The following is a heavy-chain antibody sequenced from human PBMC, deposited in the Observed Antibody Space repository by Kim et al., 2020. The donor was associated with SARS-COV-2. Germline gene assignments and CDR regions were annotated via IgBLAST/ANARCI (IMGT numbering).Heavy chain of an antibody. CDR1: GFSFKNYC. Sequence: GGSLRLSCEASGFSFKNYCMHWVRQAPGKGLEWVADLSYDGNNNYYADSVKGRFTISRDTSKNTIFLHMSSLRVEDTAVYYCATARSGWLGGPFDYWGLGTLVTVSS. D-gene: IGHD6-19*01. CDR2: LSYDGNNN. CDR3: ATARSGWLGGPFDY. V-gene: IGHV3-33*03. J-gene: IGHJ4*02.